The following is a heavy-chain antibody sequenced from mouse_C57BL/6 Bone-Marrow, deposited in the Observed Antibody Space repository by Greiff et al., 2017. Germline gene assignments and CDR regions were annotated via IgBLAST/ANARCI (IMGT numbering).Heavy chain of an antibody. CDR2: IDPSDSYT. V-gene: IGHV1-69*01. CDR3: ARGGYYYAMDY. Sequence: QVQLQQSGAELVKPGASVKMSCKASGYTFTSYWMHWVKQRPGQGLEWIGEIDPSDSYTNYNQKFKGKSTLTVDKSSSTAYMQLSSLTSEDSAVYYCARGGYYYAMDYWGQGTSVTVSS. CDR1: GYTFTSYW. D-gene: IGHD2-2*01. J-gene: IGHJ4*01.